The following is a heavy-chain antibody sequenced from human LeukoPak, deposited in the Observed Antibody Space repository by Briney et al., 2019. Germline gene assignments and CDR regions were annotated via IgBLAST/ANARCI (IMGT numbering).Heavy chain of an antibody. V-gene: IGHV1-2*02. CDR1: GYTFTGYY. J-gene: IGHJ3*02. CDR2: INPNSGGT. D-gene: IGHD1-26*01. CDR3: ARVRWELSRHDAFDI. Sequence: GASVKVSCKASGYTFTGYYMHWVRQAPGQGLEWMGWINPNSGGTNYAQKFQGRVTMTRDTSISTAYMELSRLRSDDTAVYYCARVRWELSRHDAFDIWGQGTMVTVSP.